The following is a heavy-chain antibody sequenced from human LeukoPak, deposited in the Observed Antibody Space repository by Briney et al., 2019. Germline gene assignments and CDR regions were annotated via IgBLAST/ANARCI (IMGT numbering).Heavy chain of an antibody. J-gene: IGHJ5*02. CDR3: ARGGSGSMYNWFDP. CDR2: IIPIFGTA. Sequence: SVKVSCKASGGTFSSYAISWVRQAPGQGLEWMGGIIPIFGTANYAQKFQGRVTMTRDTSISTAYMELSRLRSDDTAVYYCARGGSGSMYNWFDPWGQGTLVTVSS. CDR1: GGTFSSYA. D-gene: IGHD3-10*01. V-gene: IGHV1-69*05.